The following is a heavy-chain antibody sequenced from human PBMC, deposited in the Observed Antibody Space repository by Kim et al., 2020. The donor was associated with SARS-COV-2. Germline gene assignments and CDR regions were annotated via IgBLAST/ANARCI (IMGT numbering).Heavy chain of an antibody. D-gene: IGHD3-10*01. Sequence: SETLSLTCTVSGGSISSGGYYWSWIRQHPGKGLEWIGYIYYSGSTYYNPSLKSRVTISVDTSKNQFSLKLSSVTAADTAVYYCARDPSRSRDDAFDIWGQGPMVSVSS. CDR3: ARDPSRSRDDAFDI. J-gene: IGHJ3*02. CDR2: IYYSGST. V-gene: IGHV4-31*03. CDR1: GGSISSGGYY.